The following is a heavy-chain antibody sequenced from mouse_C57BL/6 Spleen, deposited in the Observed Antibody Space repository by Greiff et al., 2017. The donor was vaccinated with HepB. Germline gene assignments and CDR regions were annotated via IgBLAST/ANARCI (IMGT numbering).Heavy chain of an antibody. Sequence: EVQLQESGGDLVKPGGSLKLSCAASGFTFSSYGMYWVRQTPDKRLEWVATISSGGSYTYYPDSVKGRFTISRDNAKNTLYLQMSSLKSEDTAMYYCARPDSSGYSYWGQGTTLTVSS. D-gene: IGHD3-2*02. CDR3: ARPDSSGYSY. V-gene: IGHV5-6*01. CDR2: ISSGGSYT. CDR1: GFTFSSYG. J-gene: IGHJ2*01.